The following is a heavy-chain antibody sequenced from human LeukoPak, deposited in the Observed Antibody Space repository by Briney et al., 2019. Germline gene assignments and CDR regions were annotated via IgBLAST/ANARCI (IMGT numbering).Heavy chain of an antibody. J-gene: IGHJ5*02. Sequence: ASVKVSCKASGYTFTGYYMHWVRQAPGQGLEWMGWINPNSGGTNYAQKFQGRVTMTRDTSISTAYMELSRLRSDDTAVYYCARDCLDFWNWFDPWGQGTLVTVSS. V-gene: IGHV1-2*02. CDR1: GYTFTGYY. CDR2: INPNSGGT. D-gene: IGHD3-3*01. CDR3: ARDCLDFWNWFDP.